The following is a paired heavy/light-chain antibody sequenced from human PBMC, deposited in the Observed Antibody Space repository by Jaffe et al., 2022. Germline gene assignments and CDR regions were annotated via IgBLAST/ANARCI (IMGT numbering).Light chain of an antibody. CDR2: DVT. J-gene: IGLJ2*01. CDR3: SSYTRSSTLRVL. Sequence: QSALTQPASVSGSPGQSITISCTGTSSDVGAYNYVSWYQQHPGNAPKLMIYDVTNRPSGVSARFSGSKSGNTASLTISGLQAEDEADYYCSSYTRSSTLRVLFGGGTKLTVL. CDR1: SSDVGAYNY. V-gene: IGLV2-14*03.
Heavy chain of an antibody. D-gene: IGHD3-10*01. Sequence: EVQLVESGGGLVEPGGSLRLSCAASGFTFSSYSMNWVRQAPGKGLEWVSYISSSTATIYHADSVKGRFTISRDNAKGSLYLQMNSLRAEDTAVYYCARDRPHPGILMVQTGYYYYMDVWGKGTTVTVSS. CDR2: ISSSTATI. CDR1: GFTFSSYS. CDR3: ARDRPHPGILMVQTGYYYYMDV. J-gene: IGHJ6*03. V-gene: IGHV3-48*01.